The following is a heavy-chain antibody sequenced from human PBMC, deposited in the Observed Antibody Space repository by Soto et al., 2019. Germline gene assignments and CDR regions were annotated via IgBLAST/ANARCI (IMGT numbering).Heavy chain of an antibody. D-gene: IGHD2-15*01. CDR1: GFTFGNYA. J-gene: IGHJ4*02. V-gene: IGHV3-23*01. CDR2: ISGRGENT. CDR3: AKDSGLGGGSCFDY. Sequence: EVQLLDSGGGLVQPGGSLRLSCAASGFTFGNYALSWVRQAPGRGLEWVAAISGRGENTYYTDSVKGRFTISRDNSMNMLYLQMNSLRAEDTAVYYCAKDSGLGGGSCFDYWGQGTLVTVSS.